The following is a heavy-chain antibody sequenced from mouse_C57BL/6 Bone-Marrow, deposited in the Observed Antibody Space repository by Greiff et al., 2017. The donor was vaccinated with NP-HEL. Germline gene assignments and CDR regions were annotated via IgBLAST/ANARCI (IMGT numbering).Heavy chain of an antibody. CDR2: ISSGGSYT. J-gene: IGHJ2*01. V-gene: IGHV5-6*01. CDR3: ARRGTTVVAYYFDY. CDR1: GFTFSSYG. Sequence: VQLVESGGDLVKPGGSLKLSCAASGFTFSSYGMSWVRQTPDKRLEWVATISSGGSYTYYPDSVKGRFTISRDNAKNTLYLQMSSLKSEDTAMYYCARRGTTVVAYYFDYWGQGTTLTVSS. D-gene: IGHD1-1*01.